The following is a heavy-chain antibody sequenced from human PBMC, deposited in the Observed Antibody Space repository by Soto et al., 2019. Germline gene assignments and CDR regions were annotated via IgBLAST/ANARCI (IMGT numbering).Heavy chain of an antibody. J-gene: IGHJ4*02. D-gene: IGHD3-10*01. V-gene: IGHV1-2*02. CDR2: IDPRSGGT. CDR3: ATDDYGIFPY. Sequence: GASVNVSCKGSGYPFTTYYIHWVRQAPGQGLEWMGWIDPRSGGTVYEQKFQGRVTMTRDTSISTVYMDLSGLTSDDTALYYCATDDYGIFPYWGQGSLVTVSS. CDR1: GYPFTTYY.